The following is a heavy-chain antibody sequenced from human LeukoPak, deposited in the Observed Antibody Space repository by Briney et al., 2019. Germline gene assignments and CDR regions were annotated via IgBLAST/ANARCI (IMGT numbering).Heavy chain of an antibody. CDR3: ARAGHYFDY. V-gene: IGHV4-38-2*02. J-gene: IGHJ4*02. CDR1: GYSISGGYY. CDR2: IYHSGST. Sequence: SETLSLTCTVSGYSISGGYYWGWIRQPPGQGLEWIGSIYHSGSTYYNPSLKSRVTISVDTSKNQFSLKLSSVTAADTAVYYCARAGHYFDYWGQGTLVTVSS.